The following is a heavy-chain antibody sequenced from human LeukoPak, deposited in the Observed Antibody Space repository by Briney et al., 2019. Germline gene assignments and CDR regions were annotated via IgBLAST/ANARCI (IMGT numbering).Heavy chain of an antibody. J-gene: IGHJ4*02. CDR2: IKEDGREK. Sequence: GGSLSLSCAASGFTFSRHWMSWVRQAPGKWLEWVANIKEDGREKKYVDSVKDRFTISRDNTKNSVYLQMSGLRVDDTAIYYCARDKEGGSNDHWGQGTLVTVSS. V-gene: IGHV3-7*01. D-gene: IGHD2-15*01. CDR1: GFTFSRHW. CDR3: ARDKEGGSNDH.